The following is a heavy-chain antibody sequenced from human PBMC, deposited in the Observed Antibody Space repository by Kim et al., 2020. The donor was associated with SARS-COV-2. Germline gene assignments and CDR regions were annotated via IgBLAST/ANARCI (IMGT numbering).Heavy chain of an antibody. J-gene: IGHJ5*02. CDR3: ATGDPVRPRWFDP. Sequence: ASVKVSCKVSGYTLIELSIHWVRQAPGKGLEWMGGFDPEDGETIYAQKFQGRVTMTEDTSTDTAYMELSSLRSEDTGVYYCATGDPVRPRWFDPWGQGTLVTVSS. CDR1: GYTLIELS. CDR2: FDPEDGET. V-gene: IGHV1-24*01.